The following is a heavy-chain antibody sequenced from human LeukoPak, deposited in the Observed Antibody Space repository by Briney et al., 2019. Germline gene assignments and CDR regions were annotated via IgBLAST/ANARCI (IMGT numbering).Heavy chain of an antibody. V-gene: IGHV3-23*01. CDR2: ISGSGGST. CDR1: GFTFSSYA. D-gene: IGHD3-10*01. J-gene: IGHJ4*02. Sequence: PGGSLRLSCAASGFTFSSYAMSWVRQAPGKGLEWVSAISGSGGSTYYADSVKGRFTISRDNSKSTLYLQMNSLRAEDTAVYYCAKAQWRDYYGSGSYPFDYWGQGTLVTVSS. CDR3: AKAQWRDYYGSGSYPFDY.